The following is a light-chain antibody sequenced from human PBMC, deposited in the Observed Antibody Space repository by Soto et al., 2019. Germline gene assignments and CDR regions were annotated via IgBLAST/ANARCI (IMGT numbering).Light chain of an antibody. CDR1: SSNIGAGYD. CDR3: QSYDSSRTNAV. CDR2: GNN. Sequence: QSVLTQPPSVSGAPGQTITISCTGSSSNIGAGYDVHWYQQLPGRAPKLLIYGNNNRPSGVPDRFSGSKSGTSVSLAITGLRGEEEADDHCQSYDSSRTNAVFGGGTKLTVL. V-gene: IGLV1-40*01. J-gene: IGLJ2*01.